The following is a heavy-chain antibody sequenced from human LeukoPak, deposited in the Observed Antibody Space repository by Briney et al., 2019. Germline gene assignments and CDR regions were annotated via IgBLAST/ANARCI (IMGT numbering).Heavy chain of an antibody. V-gene: IGHV1-69*04. Sequence: SVKVSCKASGGTFSDHAVSWVRQASGQGLEWMGRIIPLLGVRSYAQKFQDRVTVSADKSTSTAYMELSSLRSEDSALYYCAIIAVGGVDPFDSWGQGTLVTVSS. J-gene: IGHJ4*02. CDR2: IIPLLGVR. D-gene: IGHD6-19*01. CDR1: GGTFSDHA. CDR3: AIIAVGGVDPFDS.